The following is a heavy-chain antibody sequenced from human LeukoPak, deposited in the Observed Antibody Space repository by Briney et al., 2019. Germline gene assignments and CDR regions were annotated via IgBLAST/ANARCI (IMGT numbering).Heavy chain of an antibody. D-gene: IGHD2-2*01. J-gene: IGHJ4*02. CDR2: IYHSGST. CDR3: ARVGGGDCSSTSCYFY. V-gene: IGHV4-30-2*01. CDR1: GGSISSGGYY. Sequence: SETLSLTCTVSGGSISSGGYYWSWIRQPPGKGLEWIGYIYHSGSTYYNPSLKSRVTISVDRSKNQFSLKLSSVTAADTAVYYCARVGGGDCSSTSCYFYWGQGTLVTVSS.